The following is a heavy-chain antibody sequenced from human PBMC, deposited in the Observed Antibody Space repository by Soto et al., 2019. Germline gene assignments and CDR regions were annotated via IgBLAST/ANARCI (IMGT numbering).Heavy chain of an antibody. CDR2: ISAYNGNT. J-gene: IGHJ6*02. V-gene: IGHV1-18*04. CDR1: GYTFTSYG. D-gene: IGHD6-25*01. Sequence: GASVKVSCKASGYTFTSYGISWVRQAPGQGLEWMGWISAYNGNTNYAQKLQGRVTMTTDTSTSTAYMELRSLRSDDTAVYYCARDRSCGPSLWGHCYYYYGMDVWGQGTTVTRLL. CDR3: ARDRSCGPSLWGHCYYYYGMDV.